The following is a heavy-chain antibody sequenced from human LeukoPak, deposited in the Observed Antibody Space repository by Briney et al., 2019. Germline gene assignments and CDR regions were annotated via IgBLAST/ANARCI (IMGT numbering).Heavy chain of an antibody. CDR1: GFTFSSYS. Sequence: GGSLRLSCAASGFTFSSYSMNWVRQAPGKGLEWVSYISSSSSTIYYADSVKGRFTISRDNAKNSLYLQMNSLRDEDTAVYYCARDREKFYGDSYFDYWGQGTLVTVSS. CDR3: ARDREKFYGDSYFDY. J-gene: IGHJ4*02. V-gene: IGHV3-48*02. D-gene: IGHD4-17*01. CDR2: ISSSSSTI.